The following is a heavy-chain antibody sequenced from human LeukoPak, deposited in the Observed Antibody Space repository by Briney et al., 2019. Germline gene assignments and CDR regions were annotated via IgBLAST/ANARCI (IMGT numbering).Heavy chain of an antibody. J-gene: IGHJ4*02. CDR3: AKDESSGLEY. CDR2: IRYDGSNK. D-gene: IGHD3-22*01. V-gene: IGHV3-30*02. Sequence: GGSLRLSCAASGFTFSNYGMHWVRQAPGKGLEWVAFIRYDGSNKDYVDSVKGRFTISRDNSKNTLYLQMNSLRGEDTAVYYCAKDESSGLEYWGQGTLVTVSS. CDR1: GFTFSNYG.